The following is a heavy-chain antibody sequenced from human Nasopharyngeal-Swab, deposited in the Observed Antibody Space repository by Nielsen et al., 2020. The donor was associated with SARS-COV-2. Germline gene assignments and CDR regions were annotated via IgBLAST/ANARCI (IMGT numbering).Heavy chain of an antibody. CDR3: ARNTYYDFRSGYHYGMDV. V-gene: IGHV3-30*03. D-gene: IGHD3-3*01. J-gene: IGHJ6*02. Sequence: GGSLRLSCAASGFTFSSYGMHWVRQAPGKGLEWVAVISYDGSNKYYADSVKGRFTISRDNSKNTPYLQMNSLRAEDTAVYYCARNTYYDFRSGYHYGMDVWGQGTTVTVSS. CDR1: GFTFSSYG. CDR2: ISYDGSNK.